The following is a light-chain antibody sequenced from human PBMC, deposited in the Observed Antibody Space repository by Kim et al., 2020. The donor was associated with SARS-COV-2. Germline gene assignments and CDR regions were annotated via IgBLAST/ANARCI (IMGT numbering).Light chain of an antibody. CDR2: AAS. J-gene: IGKJ1*01. Sequence: DIQLTQSPSFLSASVGDRVTITCRASQGISSYLAWYQQKPGKAPKLLIYAASTLQSGVPSRFSGSGSGTDFTLTVSNLQSDDSAVYYCKQYETYWTFGPGTKVDIK. CDR1: QGISSY. V-gene: IGKV1-9*01. CDR3: KQYETYWT.